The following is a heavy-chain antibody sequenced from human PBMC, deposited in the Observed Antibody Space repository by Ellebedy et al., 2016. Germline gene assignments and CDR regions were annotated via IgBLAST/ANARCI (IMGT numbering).Heavy chain of an antibody. J-gene: IGHJ6*02. CDR3: ARGSFIDILTGYTGRYYYGMDV. CDR2: ISAYNGNT. CDR1: GYTFTSYG. V-gene: IGHV1-18*01. D-gene: IGHD3-9*01. Sequence: ASVKVSCXASGYTFTSYGISWVRQAPGQGLEWMGWISAYNGNTNYAQKLQGRVTMTTDTSTSTAYMELRSLRSDDTAVYYCARGSFIDILTGYTGRYYYGMDVWGQGTTVTVSS.